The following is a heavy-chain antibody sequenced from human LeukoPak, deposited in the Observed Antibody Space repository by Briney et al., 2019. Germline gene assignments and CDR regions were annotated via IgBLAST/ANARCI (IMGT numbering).Heavy chain of an antibody. D-gene: IGHD5-24*01. Sequence: GGSLRLSCAASGFTFRSYTMTWGRQPPGKGLEWVSVISASGGSTYYADSVKGRFTISRDNSKNTLFLQMNSLRAEDTAVYYCAKASLDGNYYYYYMDVWGKGTTVTVSS. CDR1: GFTFRSYT. V-gene: IGHV3-23*01. CDR3: AKASLDGNYYYYYMDV. J-gene: IGHJ6*03. CDR2: ISASGGST.